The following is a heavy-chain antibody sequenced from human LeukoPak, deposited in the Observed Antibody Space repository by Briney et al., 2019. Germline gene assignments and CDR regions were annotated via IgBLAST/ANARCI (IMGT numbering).Heavy chain of an antibody. Sequence: PSETLSLTCTVSGGSISSSSYYWGWVRQPPGKGLEWLGSIYYSGSTYYNPSIKSRVTISVDTSKNQFSLKLSSVTAADTAVYYCASPPQYCGGDCYSQWGQGTLVTVSS. CDR1: GGSISSSSYY. V-gene: IGHV4-39*01. CDR2: IYYSGST. J-gene: IGHJ4*02. CDR3: ASPPQYCGGDCYSQ. D-gene: IGHD2-21*01.